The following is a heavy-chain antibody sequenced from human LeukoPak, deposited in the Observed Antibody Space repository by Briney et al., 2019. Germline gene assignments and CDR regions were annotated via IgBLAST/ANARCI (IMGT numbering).Heavy chain of an antibody. CDR3: ARVEGYYDILTGYYFRWFDP. V-gene: IGHV3-48*03. CDR1: GFIFSSYE. D-gene: IGHD3-9*01. CDR2: ISSSGSTI. J-gene: IGHJ5*02. Sequence: GGSLRLSCAASGFIFSSYEMNWVRQAPGKGLEWVSYISSSGSTIYYADSVKGRFTISRDNAKNSLYLQMNSLRAEDTAVYYCARVEGYYDILTGYYFRWFDPWGQGTVVTVSS.